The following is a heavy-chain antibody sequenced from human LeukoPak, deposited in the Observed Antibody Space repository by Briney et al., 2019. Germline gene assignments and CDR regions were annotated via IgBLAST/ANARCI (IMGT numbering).Heavy chain of an antibody. CDR3: ARRYYGSGSYYNWFDP. CDR1: GYSFTNYW. V-gene: IGHV5-51*01. D-gene: IGHD3-10*01. J-gene: IGHJ5*02. Sequence: VESLKISCKGSGYSFTNYWIGWVRQMPGKGLEWMGIIYPGDSDTRYSPSFQGQVTISADKSISTAYLQWSSLKASDTAMYYCARRYYGSGSYYNWFDPWGQGTLVTVSS. CDR2: IYPGDSDT.